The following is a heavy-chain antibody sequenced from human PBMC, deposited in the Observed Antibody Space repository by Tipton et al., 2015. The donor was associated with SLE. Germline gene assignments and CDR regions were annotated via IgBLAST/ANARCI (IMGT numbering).Heavy chain of an antibody. J-gene: IGHJ4*02. V-gene: IGHV3-20*04. CDR2: INWNGGST. CDR1: GFTFDDYG. CDR3: ARNYYDSSGYYCFDY. Sequence: SLRLSCAASGFTFDDYGMSWVRQAPGKGLEWVSGINWNGGSTGYADSVKGRFTISRDNAKNSLCLQMNSLRAEDTALYYCARNYYDSSGYYCFDYWGQGTLVTVSS. D-gene: IGHD3-22*01.